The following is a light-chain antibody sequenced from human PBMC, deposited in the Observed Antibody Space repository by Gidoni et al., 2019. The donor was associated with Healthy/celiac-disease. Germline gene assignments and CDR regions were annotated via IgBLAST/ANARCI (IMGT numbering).Light chain of an antibody. J-gene: IGKJ1*01. CDR3: QQYGSSPRWT. Sequence: EIVLTQSPGTLSLSPGERATLSCRASQSVSSSYLAWYQQKPGQAPRLLIYGASSSGSGTDFTLTISRLEPEDFAVYYCQQYGSSPRWTSGQGTKVEIK. CDR2: GAS. V-gene: IGKV3-20*01. CDR1: QSVSSSY.